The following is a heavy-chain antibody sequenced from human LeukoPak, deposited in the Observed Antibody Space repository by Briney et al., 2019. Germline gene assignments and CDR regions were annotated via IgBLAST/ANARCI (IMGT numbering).Heavy chain of an antibody. CDR2: IYYSGTTSGNT. CDR1: GGSVSRSY. V-gene: IGHV4-59*02. J-gene: IGHJ6*02. D-gene: IGHD7-27*01. Sequence: SETLSLTCTVSGGSVSRSYWSWIRQPPRKGLEWIGQIYYSGTTSGNTNYNPSLKSRVTISIDTAKNQFSLQVRSVTAADTAVYYCARGSGRYYYYGVDVWGQGTTVAVSS. CDR3: ARGSGRYYYYGVDV.